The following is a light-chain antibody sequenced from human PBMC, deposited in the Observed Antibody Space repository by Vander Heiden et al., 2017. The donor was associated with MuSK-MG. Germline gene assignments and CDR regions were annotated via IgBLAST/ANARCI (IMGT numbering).Light chain of an antibody. V-gene: IGKV1-39*01. J-gene: IGKJ1*01. CDR1: RRISTY. Sequence: SLSASVGDRVTITCRASRRISTYLNWYQQKSGKAPTLLIYGASNLQSGVPSRFSGSNSGTDFTLTITSLQRGDSATYYCQQSDSNPWTFGQGTKVEIK. CDR3: QQSDSNPWT. CDR2: GAS.